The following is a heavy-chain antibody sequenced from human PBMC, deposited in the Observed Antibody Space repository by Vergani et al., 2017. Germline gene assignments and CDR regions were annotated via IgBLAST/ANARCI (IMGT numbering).Heavy chain of an antibody. J-gene: IGHJ4*02. V-gene: IGHV3-23*01. D-gene: IGHD6-6*01. CDR2: ISGSGGST. CDR3: AKDRGYSSSDY. Sequence: VQLQQWGAGLLKPSETLSLTCAVYGGSFSGYYWSWIRQPPGKGLEWVSAISGSGGSTYYSDSVKGRFTISRDNSKNTLYLQMNSLRAEDTAVYYCAKDRGYSSSDYWGQGTLVTVSS. CDR1: GGSFSGYY.